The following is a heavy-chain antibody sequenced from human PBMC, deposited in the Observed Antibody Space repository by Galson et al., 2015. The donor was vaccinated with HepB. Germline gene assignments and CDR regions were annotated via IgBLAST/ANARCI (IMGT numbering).Heavy chain of an antibody. D-gene: IGHD5-18*01. V-gene: IGHV5-51*03. CDR1: GYSFSNYW. CDR3: AARTLKNTAVDYFDP. Sequence: QSGAEVKKPGESLKISCKGSGYSFSNYWIGWVRQMPGKGLEWMGIIHPADSDTRYSPSFQGQVTISADKSITTAYLQWSSLKASDSAIYYCAARTLKNTAVDYFDPWGQGTLVTVSS. J-gene: IGHJ5*02. CDR2: IHPADSDT.